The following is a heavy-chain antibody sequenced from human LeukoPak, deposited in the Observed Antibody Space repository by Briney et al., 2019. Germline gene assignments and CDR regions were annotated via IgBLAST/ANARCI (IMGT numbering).Heavy chain of an antibody. D-gene: IGHD3-22*01. V-gene: IGHV3-33*01. CDR1: GFTFSSYG. CDR3: ARGDRSGPTYYFDY. CDR2: IWYDGSNK. J-gene: IGHJ4*02. Sequence: GGSLRLSCAASGFTFSSYGMHWVRQAPGKGLEWVAVIWYDGSNKYYADSVKGRFTISRDNSKNTLNLQMNSLRAEDTAVYYCARGDRSGPTYYFDYWGQGTLVTVSS.